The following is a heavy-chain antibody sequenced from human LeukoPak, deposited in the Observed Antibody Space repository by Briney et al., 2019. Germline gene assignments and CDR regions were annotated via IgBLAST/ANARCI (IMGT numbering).Heavy chain of an antibody. CDR1: GGSISSGGYY. V-gene: IGHV4-31*03. D-gene: IGHD3-3*01. CDR3: ARGRVLMPLFGVAITYYFDY. J-gene: IGHJ4*02. Sequence: SETLSLTCTVSGGSISSGGYYWSWIRQHPGKGLEWIGYIYYSGSTYYNPSLKSRVTISVDTSKNQFSLKLSSVTAADTAVYYCARGRVLMPLFGVAITYYFDYWGQGTLVTVSS. CDR2: IYYSGST.